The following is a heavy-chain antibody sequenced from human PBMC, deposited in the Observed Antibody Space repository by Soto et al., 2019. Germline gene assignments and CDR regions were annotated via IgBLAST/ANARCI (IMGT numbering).Heavy chain of an antibody. CDR1: GFTFDDYA. V-gene: IGHV3-43D*04. J-gene: IGHJ6*02. CDR2: ISWDGGST. Sequence: VGSLRLSCAASGFTFDDYAMHWVRQAPGKGLEWVSLISWDGGSTYYADSVKGRFTISRDNSKNSLYLQMNSLRAEDTALYYCAKDISAWQSHLYYYGMDVWGQGTTVTV. CDR3: AKDISAWQSHLYYYGMDV.